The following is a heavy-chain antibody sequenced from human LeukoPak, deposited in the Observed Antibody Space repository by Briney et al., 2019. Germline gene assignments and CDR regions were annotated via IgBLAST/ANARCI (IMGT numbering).Heavy chain of an antibody. CDR3: ATQLRYFDWLPLGY. J-gene: IGHJ4*02. CDR1: GFTFSSYG. CDR2: IWYDGGNK. V-gene: IGHV3-33*01. D-gene: IGHD3-9*01. Sequence: GGSLRLSCAASGFTFSSYGMHWVRQAPGKGLEWVAVIWYDGGNKYYADSVKGRFTISRDNSKNTLYLQMNSLRAEDTAVYYCATQLRYFDWLPLGYWGQGTLVTVSS.